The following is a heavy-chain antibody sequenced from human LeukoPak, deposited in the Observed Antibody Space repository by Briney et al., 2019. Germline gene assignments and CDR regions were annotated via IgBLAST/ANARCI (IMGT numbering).Heavy chain of an antibody. CDR3: AKDTQNRPRYFQH. Sequence: PGGSLRLSCAASGFTFSSYGMHWVRQAPGKGLEWVAFIRYDGSNKYYADSVKGRFTISRDNSKNTLYLQMNSLRAEDTAVYYCAKDTQNRPRYFQHWGQGTLVTVSS. V-gene: IGHV3-30*02. CDR2: IRYDGSNK. CDR1: GFTFSSYG. J-gene: IGHJ1*01. D-gene: IGHD2/OR15-2a*01.